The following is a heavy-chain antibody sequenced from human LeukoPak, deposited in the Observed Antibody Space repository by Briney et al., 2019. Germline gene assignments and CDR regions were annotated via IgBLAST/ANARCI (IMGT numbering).Heavy chain of an antibody. CDR3: ARSGSHDY. J-gene: IGHJ4*02. Sequence: PGGSLRLSCAASGFTFSTYGMNWVRQAPGKGLEWVSYISSSSSYTNYADSVKGRFTISRDNAKNSLYLQMNSLRADDTAVYYCARSGSHDYWGQGTLVTVSS. CDR2: ISSSSSYT. CDR1: GFTFSTYG. D-gene: IGHD1-26*01. V-gene: IGHV3-11*03.